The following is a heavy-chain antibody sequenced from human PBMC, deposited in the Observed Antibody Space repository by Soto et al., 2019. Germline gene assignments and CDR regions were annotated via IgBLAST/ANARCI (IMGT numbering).Heavy chain of an antibody. D-gene: IGHD2-8*01. V-gene: IGHV3-7*03. J-gene: IGHJ4*02. CDR2: INPGGSDT. Sequence: VYLRLSGAASGLTFSNYWMNWGRQAPGKGLEWVAKINPGGSDTYYIDSVKGRFTISRDNAQNSVSLQMDSLRAEDTAVYYCLGGTNNDTLWGQGTLVTVSS. CDR3: LGGTNNDTL. CDR1: GLTFSNYW.